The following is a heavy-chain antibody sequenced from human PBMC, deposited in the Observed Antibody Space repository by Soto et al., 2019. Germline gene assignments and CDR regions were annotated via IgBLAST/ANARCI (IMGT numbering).Heavy chain of an antibody. V-gene: IGHV3-23*01. Sequence: PGGSLRLSCLASGFTFSDFAMTWVRHVPGRGLEWVASLDGAGGSTYYAESVRGRFSISRDNSQNTLFLQMKRLTVDDTAIYYCAAPRDEYGSGVSWLTYGMDMWGQGATVTVSS. CDR3: AAPRDEYGSGVSWLTYGMDM. J-gene: IGHJ6*02. D-gene: IGHD3-10*01. CDR2: LDGAGGST. CDR1: GFTFSDFA.